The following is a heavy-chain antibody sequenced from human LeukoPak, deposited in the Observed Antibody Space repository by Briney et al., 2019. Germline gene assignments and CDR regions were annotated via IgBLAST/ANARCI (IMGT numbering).Heavy chain of an antibody. CDR2: IIPIFGTA. V-gene: IGHV1-69*13. Sequence: GASVKVSCKASGYTFTNNYLHWVRQAPGQGLEWMGGIIPIFGTANYAQKFQGRVTITADESTSTAYMELSSLRSEDTAVYYCARGGGIAAAGHQDWFDPWGQGTLVTVSS. J-gene: IGHJ5*02. CDR3: ARGGGIAAAGHQDWFDP. CDR1: GYTFTNNY. D-gene: IGHD6-13*01.